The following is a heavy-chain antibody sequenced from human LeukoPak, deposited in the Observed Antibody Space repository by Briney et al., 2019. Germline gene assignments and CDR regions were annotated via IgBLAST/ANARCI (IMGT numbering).Heavy chain of an antibody. CDR2: FYHSGGT. CDR1: GGSVSSYY. V-gene: IGHV4-59*02. Sequence: SETLSLTCSVSGGSVSSYYWNWIRQPPGKGLEWIGFFYHSGGTHYNPSLKSRVTISLDTSKSQVSLNLNSVTAADTAVYYCARTPYPPGGYFQHWGQGTLVTVSS. D-gene: IGHD1-14*01. CDR3: ARTPYPPGGYFQH. J-gene: IGHJ1*01.